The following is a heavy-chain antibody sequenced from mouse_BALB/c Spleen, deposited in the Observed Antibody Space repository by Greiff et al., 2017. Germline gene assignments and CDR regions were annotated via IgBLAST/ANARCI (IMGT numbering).Heavy chain of an antibody. V-gene: IGHV5-6-5*01. D-gene: IGHD2-4*01. CDR2: ISSGGST. CDR1: GFTFSSYA. CDR3: ARVDYARDFDY. Sequence: EVKVVESGGGLVKPGGSLKLSCAASGFTFSSYAMSWVRQTPEKRLEWVASISSGGSTYYPDSVKGRFTISRDNARNILYLQMSSLRSEDTAMYYCARVDYARDFDYWGQGTTLTVSS. J-gene: IGHJ2*01.